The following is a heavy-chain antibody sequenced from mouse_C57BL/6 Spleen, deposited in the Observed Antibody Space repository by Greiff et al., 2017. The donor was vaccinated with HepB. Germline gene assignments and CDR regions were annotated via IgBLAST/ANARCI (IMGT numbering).Heavy chain of an antibody. CDR2: IWSDGST. CDR1: GFSLTSYG. CDR3: ARHAGRTGYYAMDY. J-gene: IGHJ4*01. D-gene: IGHD3-3*01. Sequence: QVQLKESGPGLVAPSQSLSITCTVSGFSLTSYGVHWVRQPPGKGLEWLVVIWSDGSTTYNSALKSRLSISKDNSKSQVFLKMNSLQTDDTAMYYCARHAGRTGYYAMDYWGQGTSVTVSS. V-gene: IGHV2-6-1*01.